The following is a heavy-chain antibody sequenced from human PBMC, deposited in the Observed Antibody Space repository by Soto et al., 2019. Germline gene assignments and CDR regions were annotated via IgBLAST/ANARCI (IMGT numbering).Heavy chain of an antibody. D-gene: IGHD3-10*01. CDR3: ARLRVSYGSGPSPDY. J-gene: IGHJ4*02. V-gene: IGHV5-10-1*01. CDR2: IDPSDSYT. CDR1: GYSFTSYW. Sequence: PGESLKISCKGSGYSFTSYWISWVRQMPGKGLEWMGRIDPSDSYTNYSPSFQGHVTISADKSISTAYLQWSSLKASDTAMYYCARLRVSYGSGPSPDYWGQGTLVTVSS.